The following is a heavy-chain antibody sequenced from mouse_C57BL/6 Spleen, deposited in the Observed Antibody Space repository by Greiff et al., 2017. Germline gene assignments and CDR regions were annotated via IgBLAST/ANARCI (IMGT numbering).Heavy chain of an antibody. CDR1: GFTFSDYG. D-gene: IGHD1-1*01. Sequence: EVKLVESGGGLVKPGGSLKLSCAASGFTFSDYGMHWVRQAPEKGLEWVAYISSGSSTIYYADTVKGRFTISRDNAKNTLFLQMTSLRSEDTAMYYCARGAITTVVAPHFDYWGQGTTLTVSS. V-gene: IGHV5-17*01. CDR2: ISSGSSTI. CDR3: ARGAITTVVAPHFDY. J-gene: IGHJ2*01.